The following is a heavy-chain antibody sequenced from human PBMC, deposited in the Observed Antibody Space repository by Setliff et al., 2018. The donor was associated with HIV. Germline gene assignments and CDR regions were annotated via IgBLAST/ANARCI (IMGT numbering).Heavy chain of an antibody. CDR2: ISNDGNLI. D-gene: IGHD3-22*01. CDR1: GFVFSDHS. CDR3: ARENYYVSGVYHLGAFDI. J-gene: IGHJ3*02. V-gene: IGHV3-30*04. Sequence: PGGSLRLSCAASGFVFSDHSLHWVRQVPGEGLEWVAVISNDGNLIFYADSMKGRFTISRDNSKNTVYLQVNSLRAEDTAVYYCARENYYVSGVYHLGAFDIWGQGTMVTVS.